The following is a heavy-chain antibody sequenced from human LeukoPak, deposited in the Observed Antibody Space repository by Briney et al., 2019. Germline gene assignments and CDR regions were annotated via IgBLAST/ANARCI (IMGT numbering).Heavy chain of an antibody. CDR2: IYNSEST. CDR3: ARTPYYYYMDV. J-gene: IGHJ6*03. CDR1: GDSISSYY. Sequence: PSESLSLTCTVSGDSISSYYWSWIRPPPGKGLEWIGYIYNSESTNYNPSLKSRLTISVDTSKNQFSLKLSSVTAADTAVYYCARTPYYYYMDVWGKGTTVTVSS. V-gene: IGHV4-59*01.